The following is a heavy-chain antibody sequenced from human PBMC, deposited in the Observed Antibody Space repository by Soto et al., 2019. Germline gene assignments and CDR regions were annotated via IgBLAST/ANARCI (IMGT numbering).Heavy chain of an antibody. CDR1: GFTFSSYS. V-gene: IGHV3-21*01. D-gene: IGHD3-10*01. Sequence: GGSLRLSCAASGFTFSSYSMNWVRQAPGKGLEWVSSISSSSSYIYYADSVKGRFTISRDNSMNTLYLQMNSLRAEDTAVYYCARGSLITMVRGVNTPFDYWGQGTLVTVSS. J-gene: IGHJ4*02. CDR2: ISSSSSYI. CDR3: ARGSLITMVRGVNTPFDY.